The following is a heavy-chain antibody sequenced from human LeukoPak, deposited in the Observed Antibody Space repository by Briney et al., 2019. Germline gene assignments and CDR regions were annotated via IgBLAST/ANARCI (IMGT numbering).Heavy chain of an antibody. V-gene: IGHV1-2*02. J-gene: IGHJ3*02. Sequence: GASVKASCKASGYTFTGYYMHWVRQAPGQGLEWMGWINPNSGGTNYAQKFQGRVTMTRDTSISTAYMELSRLRSDDTAVYYRARDGADYSSGWYIGAFDIWGQGTMVTVSS. CDR2: INPNSGGT. CDR3: ARDGADYSSGWYIGAFDI. D-gene: IGHD6-19*01. CDR1: GYTFTGYY.